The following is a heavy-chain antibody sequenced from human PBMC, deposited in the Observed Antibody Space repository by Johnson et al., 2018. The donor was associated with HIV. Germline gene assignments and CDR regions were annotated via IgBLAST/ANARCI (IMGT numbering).Heavy chain of an antibody. Sequence: QVQLVESGGGVVQPGRSLRLSCAASGFTFSSYAMHWVRQAPGKGLEWVAVISYDGSHKYYADSVKGRFTISRDNSKNTLYLQMNSLRAEDTAVYYCARENSSGYHDAFDIWGQGTLVTVSS. D-gene: IGHD3-22*01. V-gene: IGHV3-30-3*01. CDR2: ISYDGSHK. J-gene: IGHJ3*02. CDR1: GFTFSSYA. CDR3: ARENSSGYHDAFDI.